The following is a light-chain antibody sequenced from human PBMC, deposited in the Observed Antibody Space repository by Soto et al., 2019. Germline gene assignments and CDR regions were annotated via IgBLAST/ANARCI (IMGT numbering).Light chain of an antibody. CDR1: SSDVGGYNY. CDR3: SSYTTSSSYV. CDR2: DVS. Sequence: QSALTQPASVSGSPGQSITISCTGTSSDVGGYNYVSWYQQHPGKAPKLMIYDVSNRPSGVSNRFSGSKSGNTASLTISGLQAEDEADYYCSSYTTSSSYVSATGTKVTVL. J-gene: IGLJ1*01. V-gene: IGLV2-14*01.